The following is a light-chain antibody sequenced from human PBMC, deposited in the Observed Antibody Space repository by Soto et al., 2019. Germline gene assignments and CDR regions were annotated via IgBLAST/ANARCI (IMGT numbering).Light chain of an antibody. J-gene: IGLJ1*01. CDR3: NSYSSSTSLPYV. V-gene: IGLV2-14*01. Sequence: QSVLTQPASASGSPGQSITISCTGTTNDVGGYNYVSWYQQHPGKAPKLLIFEVSSRPSGVSNRSSGSKSGNTASLTISARQAEDEADYFCNSYSSSTSLPYVFGTGTKVTVL. CDR1: TNDVGGYNY. CDR2: EVS.